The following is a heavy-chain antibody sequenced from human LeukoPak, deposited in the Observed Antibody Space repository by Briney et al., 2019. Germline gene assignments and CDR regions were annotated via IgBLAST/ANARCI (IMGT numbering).Heavy chain of an antibody. Sequence: GESLKISCKGSGYSFTSYRIGWVRQMPGKGLEWMGIIYPGDSDTRYSPSLQGQVTISADKSISTAYLQWSSLKASDTAMYYCASPTYYYGSGSYKAFDIWGQGTMVTVSS. D-gene: IGHD3-10*01. CDR1: GYSFTSYR. V-gene: IGHV5-51*01. CDR3: ASPTYYYGSGSYKAFDI. CDR2: IYPGDSDT. J-gene: IGHJ3*02.